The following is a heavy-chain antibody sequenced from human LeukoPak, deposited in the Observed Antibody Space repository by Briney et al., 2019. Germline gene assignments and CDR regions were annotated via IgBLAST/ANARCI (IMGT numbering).Heavy chain of an antibody. D-gene: IGHD1-7*01. CDR3: TIPGLELGRDY. J-gene: IGHJ4*02. CDR1: GFTFSGSA. CDR2: IRSKANSYAT. V-gene: IGHV3-73*01. Sequence: GGSLRLSCAASGFTFSGSAMHWVRQASGKGLEWVGRIRSKANSYATAYAASVKGRFTISRDDSKNTAYLQMNSLKTEDTAVYYCTIPGLELGRDYWGQGTLVTVSS.